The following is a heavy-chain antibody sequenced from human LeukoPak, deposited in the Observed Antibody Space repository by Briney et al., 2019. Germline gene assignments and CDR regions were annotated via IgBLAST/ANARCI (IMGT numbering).Heavy chain of an antibody. CDR1: GGSFSGYY. Sequence: PSETLSLTCAVYGGSFSGYYWSWIRQPPGKGLEWIGEINHSGGTNYNPSLKSRVTISVDTSKNQFSLKLSSVTAADTAVYYCARDPSAGAISLDFWGQGILVTVSS. CDR3: ARDPSAGAISLDF. D-gene: IGHD4/OR15-4a*01. J-gene: IGHJ4*02. CDR2: INHSGGT. V-gene: IGHV4-34*01.